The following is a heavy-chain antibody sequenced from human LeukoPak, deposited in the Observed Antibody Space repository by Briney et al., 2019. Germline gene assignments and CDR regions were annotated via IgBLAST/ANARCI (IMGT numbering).Heavy chain of an antibody. J-gene: IGHJ6*03. CDR3: ARGSPDYCGGDCPNYYYYYMDV. V-gene: IGHV4-30-4*01. CDR2: IYYSGST. Sequence: SETLSLTCTVSGGSISSGDYYWSWIRQPPGKGLEWIGYIYYSGSTYYNPSLKSRVTISVDTSKNQFSLKLSSVTAADTAVYYCARGSPDYCGGDCPNYYYYYMDVWGKGTTVTVSS. CDR1: GGSISSGDYY. D-gene: IGHD2-21*01.